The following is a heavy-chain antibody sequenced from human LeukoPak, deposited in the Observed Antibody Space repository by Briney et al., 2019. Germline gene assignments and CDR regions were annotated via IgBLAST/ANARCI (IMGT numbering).Heavy chain of an antibody. J-gene: IGHJ3*02. CDR1: GFTFSDHY. Sequence: KSGGSLRLSCAASGFTFSDHYMSWIRQAPGKGLEWVSYISSSGSTIYYADSVKGRFTISRDNAKNSLYLQMNSLRAEDTAVYYCAREFPWFGGLDAFDIWGQGTMVTVSS. V-gene: IGHV3-11*01. D-gene: IGHD3-10*01. CDR3: AREFPWFGGLDAFDI. CDR2: ISSSGSTI.